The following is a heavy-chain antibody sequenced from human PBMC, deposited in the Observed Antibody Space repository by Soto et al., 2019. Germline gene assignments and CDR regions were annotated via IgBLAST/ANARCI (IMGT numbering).Heavy chain of an antibody. Sequence: QVQLVESGGGVVQPGGSLRLSCAASGFIFTSYGMQWVRQSPGEGLEWVATTANDGSAQYYADSVKGRFTISRHNSRNPLFLEMDRLRPEDTGVYYCAKSTGGSSWYPADHWGQGTLVTVSS. V-gene: IGHV3-30*18. CDR2: TANDGSAQ. D-gene: IGHD6-13*01. CDR1: GFIFTSYG. CDR3: AKSTGGSSWYPADH. J-gene: IGHJ4*02.